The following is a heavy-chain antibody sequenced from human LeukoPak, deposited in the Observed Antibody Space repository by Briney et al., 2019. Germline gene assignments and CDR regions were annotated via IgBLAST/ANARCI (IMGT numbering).Heavy chain of an antibody. CDR2: ISSSSSYI. D-gene: IGHD6-6*01. CDR3: ARDLIEYSSSGYYMDV. J-gene: IGHJ6*03. V-gene: IGHV3-21*01. Sequence: GGSLRLSCAASGFTFSSYSMNCVRQAPGKGLEWVSSISSSSSYIYYADSVKGRFTISRDNAKNSLYLQMNSLRAEDTAVYYCARDLIEYSSSGYYMDVWGKGTTVTVSS. CDR1: GFTFSSYS.